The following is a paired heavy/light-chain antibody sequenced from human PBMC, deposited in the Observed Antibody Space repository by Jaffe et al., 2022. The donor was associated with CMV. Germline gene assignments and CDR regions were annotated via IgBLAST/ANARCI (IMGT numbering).Light chain of an antibody. Sequence: QSALIQPASVSGSPGQSITISCAGTSTDIGNYNLVTWYQQHPGKAPKFMIYEVSRRPSGISNRFSGSKSGNTASLTISGVQAEDEADYYCCSYAGTGIWVFGGGTKVTVL. V-gene: IGLV2-23*02. CDR2: EVS. CDR3: CSYAGTGIWV. CDR1: STDIGNYNL. J-gene: IGLJ2*01.
Heavy chain of an antibody. CDR3: VRESLAFSGTLDY. D-gene: IGHD1-26*01. Sequence: EVQLVESGGGLVQPGGSLRLSCATSGFTFENYDKHWVRQRSGQGLEWVGSFGTTGDTYYSDSVRGRFTISGDAAKGSLSLQMNSLKDGDTALYYCVRESLAFSGTLDYWGQGILVSVSS. CDR1: GFTFENYD. V-gene: IGHV3-13*04. CDR2: FGTTGDT. J-gene: IGHJ4*02.